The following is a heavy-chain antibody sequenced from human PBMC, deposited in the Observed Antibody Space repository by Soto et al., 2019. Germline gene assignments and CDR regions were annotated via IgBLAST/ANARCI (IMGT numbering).Heavy chain of an antibody. D-gene: IGHD2-2*01. CDR2: INHSGST. J-gene: IGHJ4*02. Sequence: SETLSLTCAVYGGSFSGYYWSWIRQPPGKGLEWIGEINHSGSTNYNPSLKSRVTISVDTSKNQFSLKLSSVTAADTAVYYCARGGCSSTSCYPYYFDYWGQGTLVTVSS. V-gene: IGHV4-34*01. CDR1: GGSFSGYY. CDR3: ARGGCSSTSCYPYYFDY.